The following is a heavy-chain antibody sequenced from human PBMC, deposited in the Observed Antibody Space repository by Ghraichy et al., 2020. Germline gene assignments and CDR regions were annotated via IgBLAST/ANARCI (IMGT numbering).Heavy chain of an antibody. V-gene: IGHV3-48*01. Sequence: GGSLRLSCAASGFTFSSYSMNWVRQALGKGLEWVSYISSSSSTIYYADSVKGRFTTSRDNAKNSLYLQMNSPRAEDTAVYYCARELVVVVAATQHNWFDPWGQGTLVTVSS. CDR3: ARELVVVVAATQHNWFDP. CDR2: ISSSSSTI. CDR1: GFTFSSYS. D-gene: IGHD2-15*01. J-gene: IGHJ5*02.